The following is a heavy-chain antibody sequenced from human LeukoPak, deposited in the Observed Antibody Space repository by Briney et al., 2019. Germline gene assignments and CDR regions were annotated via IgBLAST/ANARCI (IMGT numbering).Heavy chain of an antibody. V-gene: IGHV1-18*01. Sequence: ASVKVSCKASGGTFSSYAISWVRQAPGQGLEWMGWINPNSGGTNYAQKLQGRVTMTTDTSTSTAYMELRSLRSDDTAVYYCARDTTARYYYDSSGYSGSDYWGQGTLVTVSS. CDR1: GGTFSSYA. CDR2: INPNSGGT. D-gene: IGHD3-22*01. J-gene: IGHJ4*02. CDR3: ARDTTARYYYDSSGYSGSDY.